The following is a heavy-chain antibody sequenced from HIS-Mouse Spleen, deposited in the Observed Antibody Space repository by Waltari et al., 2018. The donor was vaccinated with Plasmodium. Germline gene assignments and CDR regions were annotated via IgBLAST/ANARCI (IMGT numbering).Heavy chain of an antibody. J-gene: IGHJ5*02. D-gene: IGHD6-13*01. V-gene: IGHV4-38-2*02. CDR2: IYHSGST. Sequence: QVQLQESGPGLVKPSETLSLTCTVSGYSISRGSYWGWIRPPPGKGLTWIGSIYHSGSTYYNPSLKSRVTISVDTSKNQFSLKLSSVTAADTAVYYCARGVGYSSSWYWFDPWGQGTLVTVSS. CDR1: GYSISRGSY. CDR3: ARGVGYSSSWYWFDP.